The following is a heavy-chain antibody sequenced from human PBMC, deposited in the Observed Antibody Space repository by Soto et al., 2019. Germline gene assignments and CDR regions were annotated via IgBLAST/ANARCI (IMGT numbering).Heavy chain of an antibody. CDR1: GGSISSGGYY. V-gene: IGHV4-31*03. D-gene: IGHD6-6*01. CDR2: IYYSGST. Sequence: SETLSLTCTVSGGSISSGGYYWSWIRQHPGKGLEWIGYIYYSGSTYYNPSLKSRVTISVDTSKNQFSLKLSSVTAADTAVYYCARGYVYSSFRFDPWGQGTRVTVSS. CDR3: ARGYVYSSFRFDP. J-gene: IGHJ5*02.